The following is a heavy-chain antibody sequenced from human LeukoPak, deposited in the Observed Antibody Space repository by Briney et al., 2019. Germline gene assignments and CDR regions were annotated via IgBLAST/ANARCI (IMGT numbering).Heavy chain of an antibody. J-gene: IGHJ4*02. CDR3: ARALMIMPFLFDF. D-gene: IGHD3-16*01. CDR1: GYTFTGYF. Sequence: ASVKVSCKASGYTFTGYFMHWVRQAPGQGLEWMGSVNPNSGGTDYAQKFQGRVTMSRDTSISTAYMELSSLRSDDTAVYYCARALMIMPFLFDFWGPGTLVTVSS. V-gene: IGHV1-2*02. CDR2: VNPNSGGT.